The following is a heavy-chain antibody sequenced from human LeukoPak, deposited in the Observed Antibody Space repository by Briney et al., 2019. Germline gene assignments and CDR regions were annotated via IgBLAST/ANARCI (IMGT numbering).Heavy chain of an antibody. V-gene: IGHV1-18*01. D-gene: IGHD3-22*01. J-gene: IGHJ4*02. Sequence: GASVKVSCKASGYTLTSYGISWVRQAPGQGLEWMGWISAYNGNTNYAQKLQGRVTMTTDTSTSTAYMELRSLRSDDTAVYYCVRDYYDSSGYQAEIDYWGQGTLVTVSS. CDR3: VRDYYDSSGYQAEIDY. CDR1: GYTLTSYG. CDR2: ISAYNGNT.